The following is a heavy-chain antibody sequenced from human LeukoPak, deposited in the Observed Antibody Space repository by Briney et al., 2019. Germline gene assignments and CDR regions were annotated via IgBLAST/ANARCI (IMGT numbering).Heavy chain of an antibody. CDR1: GYTFTSYD. D-gene: IGHD3-22*01. Sequence: AASVKVSCKASGYTFTSYDINWVRQATGQGLEWMGWMNPNSGNTGYAQKFQGRVTMTRNTSISTAYMELSSLRSEDTAVYYCATLDYDSSGYLRDSYYYYGMDVWGQGTTVTVSS. CDR2: MNPNSGNT. J-gene: IGHJ6*02. CDR3: ATLDYDSSGYLRDSYYYYGMDV. V-gene: IGHV1-8*01.